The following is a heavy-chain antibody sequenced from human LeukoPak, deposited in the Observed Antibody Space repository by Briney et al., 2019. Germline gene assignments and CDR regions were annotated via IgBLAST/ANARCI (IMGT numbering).Heavy chain of an antibody. Sequence: GGSLRLSCAASGFTVSSNYMSWVRQAPEKGLEWVSVIYSDGRTYYEDSVQGRFNISRDHSKNSLSLQMNILRAEDMYVSSCSREVVVSPNVFYYYNYMDVWGKGTTVTVSS. CDR3: SREVVVSPNVFYYYNYMDV. CDR2: IYSDGRT. CDR1: GFTVSSNY. V-gene: IGHV3-53*01. J-gene: IGHJ6*03. D-gene: IGHD4-23*01.